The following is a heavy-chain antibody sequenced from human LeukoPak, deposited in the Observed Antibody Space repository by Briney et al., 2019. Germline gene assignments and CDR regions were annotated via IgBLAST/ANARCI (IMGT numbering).Heavy chain of an antibody. D-gene: IGHD3-16*01. CDR2: CKCSGNSA. CDR3: AKDQRSGEYDYGWGPFDM. Sequence: GGSLELFCATSGFTFSNYSMGRVRQAPGKGLEWVSACKCSGNSAVYTDSVRGRFTISRDNSKNTILLQMNSLRAEDTAVYHCAKDQRSGEYDYGWGPFDMWGQGTMVTVSS. V-gene: IGHV3-23*01. J-gene: IGHJ3*02. CDR1: GFTFSNYS.